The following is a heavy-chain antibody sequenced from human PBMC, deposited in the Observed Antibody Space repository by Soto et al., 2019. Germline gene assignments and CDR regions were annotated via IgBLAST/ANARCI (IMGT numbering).Heavy chain of an antibody. J-gene: IGHJ4*02. V-gene: IGHV4-31*03. Sequence: QVQLQESGPGLVKPSQTLSLTCTVSGGSISSGGYYWSWIRQHPGKGLEWIGYIYYSGSTYYNPSLKSRVTLSVDTSKNQFSLKLSSVTAADTAVYYCARARDSGYYSSPVDYWGQGTLVTVSS. CDR3: ARARDSGYYSSPVDY. CDR1: GGSISSGGYY. D-gene: IGHD3-22*01. CDR2: IYYSGST.